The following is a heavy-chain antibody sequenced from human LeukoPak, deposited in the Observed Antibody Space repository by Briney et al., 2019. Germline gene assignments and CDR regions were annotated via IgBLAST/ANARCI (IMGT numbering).Heavy chain of an antibody. V-gene: IGHV4-59*01. D-gene: IGHD3-10*01. CDR2: IYDSGSA. Sequence: SETLSFTCTVSGGSISSYCWTRIRQAPGKGLVWFRYIYDSGSAKNKPSIRRRLPRQEDTSRNQLSLKVKSVTAADTAIYYCARSRTGISGRPEYFDHWGKGTLVTVSS. CDR3: ARSRTGISGRPEYFDH. J-gene: IGHJ1*01. CDR1: GGSISSYC.